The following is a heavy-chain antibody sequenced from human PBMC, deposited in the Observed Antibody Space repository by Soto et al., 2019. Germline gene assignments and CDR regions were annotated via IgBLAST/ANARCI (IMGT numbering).Heavy chain of an antibody. Sequence: PGGSLRLSCAASGFTFSGSAIHWVRQASGKGLEWVGRIRSNANSYATTYAASVEGRFTISRDDSDNTAYLQMNSLKTEDTAVYYCTSQAPHDDFWTGYYYYWGQGTLVTVSS. V-gene: IGHV3-73*01. J-gene: IGHJ4*02. CDR2: IRSNANSYAT. CDR3: TSQAPHDDFWTGYYYY. CDR1: GFTFSGSA. D-gene: IGHD3-3*01.